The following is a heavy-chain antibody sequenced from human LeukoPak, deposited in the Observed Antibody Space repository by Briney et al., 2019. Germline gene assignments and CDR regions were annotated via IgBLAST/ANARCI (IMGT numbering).Heavy chain of an antibody. CDR1: GFTFSGYG. V-gene: IGHV3-30*18. J-gene: IGHJ4*02. D-gene: IGHD3-9*01. CDR3: AKVRYFDWLSYFDY. Sequence: GGSLRLSCAASGFTFSGYGMNCVRQAPGKGLEWVAVISYDGSNKYYADSVKGRFTISRDNSKNTLYLQMNSLRAEDTAVYYCAKVRYFDWLSYFDYWGQGTLVTVSS. CDR2: ISYDGSNK.